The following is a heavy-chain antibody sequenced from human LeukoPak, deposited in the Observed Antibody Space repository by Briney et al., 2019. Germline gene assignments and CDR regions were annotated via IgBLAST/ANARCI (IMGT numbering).Heavy chain of an antibody. CDR1: GFTFTSSA. J-gene: IGHJ5*02. CDR3: AAGPYYDYVWGSSYNWFDP. D-gene: IGHD3-16*01. CDR2: IVVGSGNT. Sequence: SVKVSCKASGFTFTSSAVQWVRQARGQRLEWIGWIVVGSGNTNYAQKFQERVTITRDMSTSTAYMEPSSLRSEDTAVYYCAAGPYYDYVWGSSYNWFDPWGQGTLVTVSS. V-gene: IGHV1-58*01.